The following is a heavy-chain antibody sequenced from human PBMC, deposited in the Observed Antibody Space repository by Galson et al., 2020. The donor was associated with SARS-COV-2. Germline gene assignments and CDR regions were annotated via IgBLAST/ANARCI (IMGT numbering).Heavy chain of an antibody. CDR1: GFTFSSFA. J-gene: IGHJ4*02. CDR2: ISYDGSER. CDR3: ARGGWLQNRAGDFEDYFDY. V-gene: IGHV3-30*04. D-gene: IGHD7-27*01. Sequence: GGSLRLSCAASGFTFSSFAMHWVRQAPGMGLEWMAVISYDGSERYYADPVKGRFTISRGNSKNTLYLQMNSLRAEDTAVYYCARGGWLQNRAGDFEDYFDYWGQGTLVTVSS.